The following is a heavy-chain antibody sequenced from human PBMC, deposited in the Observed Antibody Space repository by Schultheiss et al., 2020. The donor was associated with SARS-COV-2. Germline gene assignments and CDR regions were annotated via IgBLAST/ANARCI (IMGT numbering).Heavy chain of an antibody. Sequence: SETLSLTCTVSGGSISSGSYYWSWIRQPDGKGLEWIGRIYTSGSTNYNPSLKSRVTISVDTSKNQFSLKLSSVTAADTAVYYCASTLLLPPWQSMTRDRPFDYWGQGTLVTVSS. J-gene: IGHJ4*02. CDR3: ASTLLLPPWQSMTRDRPFDY. V-gene: IGHV4-61*02. CDR1: GGSISSGSYY. D-gene: IGHD2-15*01. CDR2: IYTSGST.